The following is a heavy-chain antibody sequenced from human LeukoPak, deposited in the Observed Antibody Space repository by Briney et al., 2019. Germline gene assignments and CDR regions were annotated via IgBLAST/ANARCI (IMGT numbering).Heavy chain of an antibody. CDR2: ISSSSSYI. D-gene: IGHD6-19*01. V-gene: IGHV3-21*01. J-gene: IGHJ4*02. Sequence: GGSLRLSCAASGFTFSSYSMNWVRQAPGKGLEWVSSISSSSSYIYYADSVKGRFTISRDNAKNSLYLQMNSLRAEDTAVYYCARESSGWYGTIDYWGQGTLVTVSS. CDR1: GFTFSSYS. CDR3: ARESSGWYGTIDY.